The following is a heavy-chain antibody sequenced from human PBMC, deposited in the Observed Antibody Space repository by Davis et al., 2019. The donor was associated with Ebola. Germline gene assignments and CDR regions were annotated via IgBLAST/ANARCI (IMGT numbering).Heavy chain of an antibody. CDR2: ISGSGGST. D-gene: IGHD3-3*01. CDR3: AKSGLSFGVVKYHYGMDV. V-gene: IGHV3-23*01. Sequence: GGSLRLSCVDSEFTFRDYSMTWVRQAPGKGLEWVSAISGSGGSTYYADSVKGRFTISRDNAKNSLYLQMNSLRAEDTAVYYCAKSGLSFGVVKYHYGMDVWGKGTTVTVSS. J-gene: IGHJ6*04. CDR1: EFTFRDYS.